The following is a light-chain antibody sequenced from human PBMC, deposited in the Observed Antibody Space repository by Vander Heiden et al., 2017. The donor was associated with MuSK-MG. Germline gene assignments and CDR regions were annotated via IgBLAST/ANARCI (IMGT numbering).Light chain of an antibody. V-gene: IGLV1-40*01. CDR3: QSYDSSRSGYYV. J-gene: IGLJ1*01. Sequence: QSVLTQPPSVSGAPGQRVTISCTGSSSNIGAGYDVHWYQQLPGPAPKLLIYGNSNRPSGVPDRFSGSKSGTSASLAITGLQAEEEADYYCQSYDSSRSGYYVFGTGTKVTVL. CDR1: SSNIGAGYD. CDR2: GNS.